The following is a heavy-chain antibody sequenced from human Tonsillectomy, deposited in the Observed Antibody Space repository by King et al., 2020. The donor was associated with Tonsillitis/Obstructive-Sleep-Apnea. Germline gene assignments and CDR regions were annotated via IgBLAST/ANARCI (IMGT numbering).Heavy chain of an antibody. Sequence: EVQLVESGGGLVQPGGSLRLSCAASGFTFSSFAMHWVRQAPGKGLEYVSAISSHGGSTYYASSVKGRFTISRDNSKNTLFLQMGSLRAEDMAIYYCARANCSTTSCLNDYWGQGTLVTVSS. J-gene: IGHJ4*02. CDR3: ARANCSTTSCLNDY. CDR1: GFTFSSFA. CDR2: ISSHGGST. D-gene: IGHD2-2*01. V-gene: IGHV3-64*01.